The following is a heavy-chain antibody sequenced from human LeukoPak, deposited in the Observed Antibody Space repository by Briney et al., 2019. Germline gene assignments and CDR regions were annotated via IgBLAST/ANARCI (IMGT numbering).Heavy chain of an antibody. CDR2: IHYSGNT. V-gene: IGHV4-59*01. CDR3: AKGAGWWSE. J-gene: IGHJ4*02. Sequence: PSETLSLTCAVSGGSISGDPGSWLRQSPGKGLEWLGFIHYSGNTRYNPSVKSRVTISMDTSMTHFFLNLRSVTAADTAVYYCAKGAGWWSERGQGTLVTVSS. D-gene: IGHD2-8*02. CDR1: GGSISGDP.